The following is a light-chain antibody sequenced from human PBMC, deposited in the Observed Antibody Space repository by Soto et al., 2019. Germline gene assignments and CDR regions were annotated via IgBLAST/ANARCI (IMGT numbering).Light chain of an antibody. J-gene: IGKJ5*01. CDR3: QQSYSTPIT. CDR2: AAS. Sequence: DIQMTQSPSSLSASVGDRVTITCRASQSISSYLNWYQQKPGKAPKLLIYAASSLQSGVPSRFSGGGSGTDFTLTISTLQPEDFATYYWQQSYSTPITFGQGTRLEIK. CDR1: QSISSY. V-gene: IGKV1-39*01.